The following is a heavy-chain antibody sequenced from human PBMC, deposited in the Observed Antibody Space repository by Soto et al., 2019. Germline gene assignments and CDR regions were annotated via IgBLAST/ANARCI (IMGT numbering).Heavy chain of an antibody. Sequence: QVQLVESGGGVVQPGRSLRLSCAASEFTFSSHDMHWVRQAPGKGLEWVAVISYDGSNQYYADSVKGRFTISRDNSKNTLYLKLHSLTVEDTAVYYCAKDHGDYEGVGYFDYWGQGTLVTVSS. CDR1: EFTFSSHD. V-gene: IGHV3-30*18. J-gene: IGHJ4*02. CDR3: AKDHGDYEGVGYFDY. D-gene: IGHD4-17*01. CDR2: ISYDGSNQ.